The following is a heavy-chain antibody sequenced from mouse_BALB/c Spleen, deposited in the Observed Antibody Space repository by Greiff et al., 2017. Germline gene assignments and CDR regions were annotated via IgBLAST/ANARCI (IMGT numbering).Heavy chain of an antibody. J-gene: IGHJ4*01. CDR1: GFTFSSYA. V-gene: IGHV5-9-4*01. Sequence: DVMLVESGGGLVKPGGSLKLSCAASGFTFSSYAMSWVRQSPEKRLEWVAEISSGGSYTYYPDTVTGRFTISRDNAKNTLYLEMSSLRSEDTAMYYCARGQLGLRDYAMDYWGQGTSVTVSS. D-gene: IGHD3-1*01. CDR2: ISSGGSYT. CDR3: ARGQLGLRDYAMDY.